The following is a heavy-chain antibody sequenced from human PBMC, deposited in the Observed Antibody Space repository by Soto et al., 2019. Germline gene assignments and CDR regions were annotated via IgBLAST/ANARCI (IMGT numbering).Heavy chain of an antibody. D-gene: IGHD6-19*01. Sequence: WGSRSHSWTASGFMFIDYGVHWVRQVPGKGLEWVAIICYDVNYKYYSEPAKGRFTISRDNSNNTLYLQMNNLRVEDTAVYFCAREGAVAGSQDFWGQGTLVTVSS. J-gene: IGHJ4*02. CDR2: ICYDVNYK. V-gene: IGHV3-33*01. CDR3: AREGAVAGSQDF. CDR1: GFMFIDYG.